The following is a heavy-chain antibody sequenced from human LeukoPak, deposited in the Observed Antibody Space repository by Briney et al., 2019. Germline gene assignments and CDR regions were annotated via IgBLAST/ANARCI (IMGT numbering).Heavy chain of an antibody. CDR3: ARYPIVGATFNNDAFDI. CDR1: GYTFTSYG. Sequence: GASVKVSCKASGYTFTSYGISWVRQAPGQGLEWMGWISAYNGNTNYAQKLQGRVTITRDTSASTAYMELSSLRSEDTAVYYCARYPIVGATFNNDAFDIWGQGTMVTVSS. CDR2: ISAYNGNT. J-gene: IGHJ3*02. V-gene: IGHV1-18*01. D-gene: IGHD1-26*01.